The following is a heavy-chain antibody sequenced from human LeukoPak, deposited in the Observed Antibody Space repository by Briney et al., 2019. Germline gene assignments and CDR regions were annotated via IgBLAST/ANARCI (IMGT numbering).Heavy chain of an antibody. CDR2: INPNSGGT. Sequence: VASVKVSCKASGYTFTGYYMHWVRQAPGQGLEWMGWINPNSGGTNYAQKFQGRATMTRDTSISTAYMELSRLRSDDTAVYYCARGRITMVRGVTHAFDIWGQGTMVTVSS. CDR1: GYTFTGYY. J-gene: IGHJ3*02. D-gene: IGHD3-10*01. CDR3: ARGRITMVRGVTHAFDI. V-gene: IGHV1-2*02.